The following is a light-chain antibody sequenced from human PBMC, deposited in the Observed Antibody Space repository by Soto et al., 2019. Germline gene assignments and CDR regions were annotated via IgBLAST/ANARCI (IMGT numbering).Light chain of an antibody. CDR3: QQYNTYYRT. Sequence: QMTQSPSTLSASVGDRVSITCRASQRIGSWLAWDQQKPGKGPNLLIYKASTLESGVPSRFSGSGSGTDFTLTISSLQPDDFATYYCQQYNTYYRTFGQGTKVEIK. V-gene: IGKV1-5*03. J-gene: IGKJ1*01. CDR1: QRIGSW. CDR2: KAS.